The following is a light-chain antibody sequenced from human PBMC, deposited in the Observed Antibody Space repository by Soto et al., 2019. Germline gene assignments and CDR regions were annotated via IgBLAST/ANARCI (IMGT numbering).Light chain of an antibody. CDR1: QGIRND. V-gene: IGKV1-6*01. Sequence: AIQMNQSPPSLSASEGDRVTITCRASQGIRNDLGWYQQKPGKAPKLLIYAASSLQSGVPSRFSGSGSGTDFTLTISSLQPEDFATYYCLQDYNYPWTFGQGTKVDIK. CDR3: LQDYNYPWT. J-gene: IGKJ1*01. CDR2: AAS.